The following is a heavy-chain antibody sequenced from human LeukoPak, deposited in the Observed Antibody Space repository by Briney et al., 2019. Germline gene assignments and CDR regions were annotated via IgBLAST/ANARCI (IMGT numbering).Heavy chain of an antibody. D-gene: IGHD6-19*01. J-gene: IGHJ4*02. CDR1: GGSFSGYY. V-gene: IGHV4-34*01. Sequence: SETLSLTCAVYGGSFSGYYWSWIRQPPGKGLEWIGEINHSGSTNYNPSLKSRVTISVDTSKNQFSLKLSSVTAADTAVYYCARATGGEVPSSGWYFDYWGQGTLVTVSS. CDR2: INHSGST. CDR3: ARATGGEVPSSGWYFDY.